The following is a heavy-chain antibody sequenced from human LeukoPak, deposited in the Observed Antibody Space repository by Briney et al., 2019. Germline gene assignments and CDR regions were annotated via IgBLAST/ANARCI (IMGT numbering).Heavy chain of an antibody. Sequence: ASVKVSCKTSGYTFSNYVLTWVRQAPGQGLEWMGWISAYNGNTIYAQKLQGRVTMTTDTSTSTAYMELRSLRSDDTAVYYCARDYPSYGSGSYHGMDVWGQGTTVTVSS. CDR1: GYTFSNYV. CDR3: ARDYPSYGSGSYHGMDV. V-gene: IGHV1-18*01. D-gene: IGHD3-10*01. CDR2: ISAYNGNT. J-gene: IGHJ6*02.